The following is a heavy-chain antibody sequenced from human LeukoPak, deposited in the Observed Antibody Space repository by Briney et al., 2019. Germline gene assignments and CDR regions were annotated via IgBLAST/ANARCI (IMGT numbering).Heavy chain of an antibody. J-gene: IGHJ4*02. CDR2: INHSGST. D-gene: IGHD2-15*01. CDR1: GGSISSSSYY. V-gene: IGHV4-39*07. CDR3: ARGYCSGGSCYDY. Sequence: PSETLSLTCTVSGGSISSSSYYWGWIRQPPGKGLEWIGEINHSGSTNYNPSLKSRVTISVDTSKNQFSLKLSSVTAADTAVYYCARGYCSGGSCYDYWGQGTLVTVSS.